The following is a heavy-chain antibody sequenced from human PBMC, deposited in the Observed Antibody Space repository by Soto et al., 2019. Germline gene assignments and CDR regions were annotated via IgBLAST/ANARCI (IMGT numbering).Heavy chain of an antibody. V-gene: IGHV1-69*05. Sequence: EASVKVSCKASGGTFSSYAISWLRQAPGQGLEWMGGIIAINGTANYAQKFQGRVTITRDTSTSTAYMELSSLRSEDTAVYYCARSEFYVKGLGYDYWGQGTLVTVSS. CDR3: ARSEFYVKGLGYDY. J-gene: IGHJ4*02. CDR1: GGTFSSYA. D-gene: IGHD3-16*01. CDR2: IIAINGTA.